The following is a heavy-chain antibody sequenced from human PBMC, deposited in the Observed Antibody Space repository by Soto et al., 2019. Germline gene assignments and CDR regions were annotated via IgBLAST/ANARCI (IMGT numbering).Heavy chain of an antibody. CDR3: AGGYYSDLSGFYTSTTCYYVMDV. CDR2: IIPILDTA. CDR1: GGTFRSYA. V-gene: IGHV1-69*13. Sequence: SVKVSCKASGGTFRSYAISWVRQAPGQGLEWMGGIIPILDTANYAQKFQGRVTITADEATSTAYMELSSLRSEDTAVYYCAGGYYSDLSGFYTSTTCYYVMDVWGQGTTVTVSS. J-gene: IGHJ6*02. D-gene: IGHD3-22*01.